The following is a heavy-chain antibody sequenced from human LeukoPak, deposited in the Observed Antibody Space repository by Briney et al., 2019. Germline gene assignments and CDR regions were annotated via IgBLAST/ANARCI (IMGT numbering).Heavy chain of an antibody. D-gene: IGHD6-13*01. CDR3: ARDLGSSSWYGL. J-gene: IGHJ4*02. V-gene: IGHV1-69*05. Sequence: SVKVSCKASGYTFINSAIGWVRQVPGQGLEWMGGIIPIFGTANYAQKFQGRVTITTDESTSTAYMELSSLRSEDTAVYYCARDLGSSSWYGLWGQGTLVTVSP. CDR2: IIPIFGTA. CDR1: GYTFINSA.